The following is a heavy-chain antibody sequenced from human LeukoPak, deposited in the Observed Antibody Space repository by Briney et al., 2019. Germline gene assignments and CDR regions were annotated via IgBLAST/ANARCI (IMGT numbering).Heavy chain of an antibody. CDR1: VFTFNVHY. J-gene: IGHJ4*02. D-gene: IGHD6-19*01. Sequence: PGGSLRLSCGASVFTFNVHYLSWIRPAPGKGLEWVSYISSDGSNIYYADSVKGRFTISRDNAKNSLYLQMNSLRAEDTAVYYCARDLTSSGWYGPIDYWGQGTLVTVSS. CDR3: ARDLTSSGWYGPIDY. CDR2: ISSDGSNI. V-gene: IGHV3-11*04.